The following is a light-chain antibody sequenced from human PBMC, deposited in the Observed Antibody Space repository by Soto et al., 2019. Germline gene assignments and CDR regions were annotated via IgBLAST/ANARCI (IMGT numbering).Light chain of an antibody. Sequence: DIQMTQSPSSLSASVGDRITITCQASQDISDSLNWYQQKPGRAPNLLIYDASNLEIGVPSRFSGSGSGTDFTFTITGLQPEDIATYYCHQYTYPPLTFGGGTKVDIK. V-gene: IGKV1-33*01. CDR3: HQYTYPPLT. J-gene: IGKJ4*01. CDR2: DAS. CDR1: QDISDS.